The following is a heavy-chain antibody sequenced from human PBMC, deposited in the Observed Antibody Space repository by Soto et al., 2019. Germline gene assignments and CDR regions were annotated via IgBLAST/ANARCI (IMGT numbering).Heavy chain of an antibody. V-gene: IGHV2-26*01. D-gene: IGHD2-2*01. CDR2: IFSNDEK. CDR3: ARTPYLGYCSSTSCYGRFGWFHP. J-gene: IGHJ5*02. Sequence: SGPTLVNPTETLTLTCTVSGFSLSNARMGVSWIRQPPGKALEWLAHIFSNDEKSYSTSLKSRLTISKDTSKSQVVLTMTNMDPVDTATYYCARTPYLGYCSSTSCYGRFGWFHPWGQGPLVTVSS. CDR1: GFSLSNARMG.